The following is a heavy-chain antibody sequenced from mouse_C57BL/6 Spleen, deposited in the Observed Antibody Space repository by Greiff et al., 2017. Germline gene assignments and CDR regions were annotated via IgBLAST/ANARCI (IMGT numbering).Heavy chain of an antibody. CDR2: IYPRSGNT. CDR1: GYTFTSYG. V-gene: IGHV1-81*01. D-gene: IGHD1-1*01. J-gene: IGHJ1*03. Sequence: VKLQESGAELARPGASVKLSCKASGYTFTSYGISWVKQRTGQGLEWIGEIYPRSGNTYYNEKFKGKATLTADKSSSTAYMELRSLTSEDSAVYFCAREGYGSSYNWYFDVWGTGTTVTVSS. CDR3: AREGYGSSYNWYFDV.